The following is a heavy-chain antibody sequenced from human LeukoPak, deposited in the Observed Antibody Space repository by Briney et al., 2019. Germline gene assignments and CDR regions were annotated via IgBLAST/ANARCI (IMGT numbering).Heavy chain of an antibody. CDR1: GDSIINNY. D-gene: IGHD1-26*01. J-gene: IGHJ5*02. CDR2: IFSSGST. V-gene: IGHV4-4*07. CDR3: ARGVGAYNWFDP. Sequence: SETLSLTCTVSGDSIINNYWAWIRQPPGKGPEWIGRIFSSGSTDYNRSLKSRVTISVDKSKNQISLKLTSVTAADTAVYYCARGVGAYNWFDPRGQGTLVTVSS.